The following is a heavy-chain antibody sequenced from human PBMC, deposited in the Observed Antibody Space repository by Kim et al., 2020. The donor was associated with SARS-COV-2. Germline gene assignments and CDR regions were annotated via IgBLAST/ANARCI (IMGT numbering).Heavy chain of an antibody. Sequence: GGSLRLSCAASGFTFSSYEMNWVRQAPGKGLEWVSYISSSGSTIYYADSVKGRFTISRDNAKNSLYLQMNSLRAEDTAVYYCASGDESGWYHYFDYWGQGTLVTVSS. CDR1: GFTFSSYE. D-gene: IGHD6-19*01. J-gene: IGHJ4*02. CDR2: ISSSGSTI. CDR3: ASGDESGWYHYFDY. V-gene: IGHV3-48*03.